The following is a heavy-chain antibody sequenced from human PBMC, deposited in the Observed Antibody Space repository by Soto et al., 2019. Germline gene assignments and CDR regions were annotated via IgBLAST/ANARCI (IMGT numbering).Heavy chain of an antibody. Sequence: GGSLRLSCAASGFTFSSYAMSWVRQAPGKGLEWVSAISGSGGSTYYADSVKGRFTISRDNSKNTLYLQMNSLRAEDTAVYYCAKDRLVGATMTYYFDYWGQGTLVTVSS. J-gene: IGHJ4*02. CDR2: ISGSGGST. V-gene: IGHV3-23*01. D-gene: IGHD1-26*01. CDR1: GFTFSSYA. CDR3: AKDRLVGATMTYYFDY.